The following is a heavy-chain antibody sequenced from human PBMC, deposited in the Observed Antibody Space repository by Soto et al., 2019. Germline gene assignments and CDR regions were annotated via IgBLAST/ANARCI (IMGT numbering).Heavy chain of an antibody. D-gene: IGHD1-1*01. Sequence: SESLSLNCNVSGGSMTTGSYFWSWLRQPPGKGLEWIGYVFRSGSINYIPSFKSRVTISTDTSKNQFSLMLKSVTAADTAVYFCARARNRYFDYWGQGALVT. J-gene: IGHJ4*02. CDR2: VFRSGSI. V-gene: IGHV4-61*01. CDR1: GGSMTTGSYF. CDR3: ARARNRYFDY.